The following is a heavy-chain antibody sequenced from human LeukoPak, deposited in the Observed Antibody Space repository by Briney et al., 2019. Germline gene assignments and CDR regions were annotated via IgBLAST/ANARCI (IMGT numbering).Heavy chain of an antibody. V-gene: IGHV4-34*01. CDR3: ASGYSYGYRWFDP. CDR2: INHSGST. Sequence: PSETLSLTCAVYGGSFSGYYWSWIRQPPGKGLEWIGEINHSGSTNYNPSLKSRVTISVDTSKNQFSLKLSSVTAADTAVYYCASGYSYGYRWFDPWGQGTLVTVSS. J-gene: IGHJ5*02. CDR1: GGSFSGYY. D-gene: IGHD5-18*01.